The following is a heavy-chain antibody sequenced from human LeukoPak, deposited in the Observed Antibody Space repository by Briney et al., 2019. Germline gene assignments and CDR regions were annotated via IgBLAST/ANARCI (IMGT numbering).Heavy chain of an antibody. J-gene: IGHJ4*02. CDR1: GFTFSSCW. Sequence: GGSLRLSCAASGFTFSSCWMSWVRQAPGKGLGGVANIKQDGSEKYYVDSVKGRFTISRDNAKNSLYLQMNSLRAEDTAVYYCARDRVAGSVDYWGQGTLVTVSS. D-gene: IGHD6-19*01. CDR3: ARDRVAGSVDY. V-gene: IGHV3-7*03. CDR2: IKQDGSEK.